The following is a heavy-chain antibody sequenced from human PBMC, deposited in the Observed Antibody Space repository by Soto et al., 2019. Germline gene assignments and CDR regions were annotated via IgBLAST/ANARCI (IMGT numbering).Heavy chain of an antibody. CDR3: AXHSGYSSSWYYTYYFDY. Sequence: PSETLSLTCAVYGGSFSCYYWSWIRQPPGKGLEWIGEINHSGSTNYNPSLKSRVTISVDTSKNQFSLKLSSVTAADTAVYYCAXHSGYSSSWYYTYYFDYWGQGTLVTVSS. V-gene: IGHV4-34*01. CDR1: GGSFSCYY. D-gene: IGHD6-13*01. CDR2: INHSGST. J-gene: IGHJ4*02.